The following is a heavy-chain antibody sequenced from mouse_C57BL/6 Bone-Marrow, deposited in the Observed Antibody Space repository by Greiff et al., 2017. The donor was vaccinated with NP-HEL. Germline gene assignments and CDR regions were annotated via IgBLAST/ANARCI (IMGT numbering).Heavy chain of an antibody. CDR1: GYTFTDYY. J-gene: IGHJ3*01. CDR3: ARYGYFAWFAY. Sequence: DVQLQESGPELVKPGASVKISCKASGYTFTDYYMNWVKQSHGKSLEWIGDINPNNGGTSYNQKFKGKATLTVDKSSSTAYMELRSLTSEDSAVYYCARYGYFAWFAYWGQGTLVTVSA. V-gene: IGHV1-26*01. CDR2: INPNNGGT. D-gene: IGHD2-2*01.